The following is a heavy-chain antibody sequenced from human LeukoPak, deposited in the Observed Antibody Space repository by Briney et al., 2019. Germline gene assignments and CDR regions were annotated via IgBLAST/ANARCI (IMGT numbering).Heavy chain of an antibody. D-gene: IGHD3-3*02. J-gene: IGHJ3*02. CDR3: ARGLLGRAFDI. CDR1: GGSFSGYY. V-gene: IGHV4-34*01. CDR2: INHSGST. Sequence: SETLSLTCAVYGGSFSGYYWSWIRQPPGKGLEWIGEINHSGSTNYNPSLKSRVTISVDTSKNQFSLKLSSVTAADTAVYYCARGLLGRAFDIWGQVTMVTVSS.